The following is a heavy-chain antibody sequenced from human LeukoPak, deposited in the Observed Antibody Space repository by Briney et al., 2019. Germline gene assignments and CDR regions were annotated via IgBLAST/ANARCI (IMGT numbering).Heavy chain of an antibody. CDR3: ARHKRRNYGGSSGLIG. V-gene: IGHV4-34*01. D-gene: IGHD2-15*01. CDR2: INHSGST. CDR1: GGSFSGYY. Sequence: PSETLSLTCAVYGGSFSGYYWSWIRQPPGKGLEWIGEINHSGSTYYYPSLKSRVTISVDTSKNQFSLKLSSVTAADTAVYYCARHKRRNYGGSSGLIGWGQGTLVTVSS. J-gene: IGHJ4*02.